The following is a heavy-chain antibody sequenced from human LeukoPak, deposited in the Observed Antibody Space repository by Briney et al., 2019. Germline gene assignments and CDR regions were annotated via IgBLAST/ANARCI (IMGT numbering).Heavy chain of an antibody. Sequence: GALRLSCAASGFTFDDYGMSWVRQAPGEVVELGSGINWYGGGTGYAESVKGRFTVSRDNAKNSLYLQMNSLRAEDTALYYCARGSVPGRLGYYYYYYIDVWGKGTTVTVSS. V-gene: IGHV3-20*04. J-gene: IGHJ6*03. D-gene: IGHD2-2*01. CDR2: INWYGGGT. CDR1: GFTFDDYG. CDR3: ARGSVPGRLGYYYYYYIDV.